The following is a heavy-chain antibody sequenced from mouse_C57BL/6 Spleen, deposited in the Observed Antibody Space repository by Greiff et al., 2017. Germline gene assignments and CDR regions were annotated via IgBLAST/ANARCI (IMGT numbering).Heavy chain of an antibody. CDR3: ARSRPDSSGYSWFAY. J-gene: IGHJ3*01. D-gene: IGHD3-2*02. V-gene: IGHV1-72*01. Sequence: QVQLQQPGAELVKPGASVKLSCKASGYTFTSYWMHWVKQRPGRGLEWIGRIDPNSGGTKYNEKFKSKATLTVDKPSSTAYMQLSSLTSEDSAVYYCARSRPDSSGYSWFAYWGQGTLVTVSA. CDR1: GYTFTSYW. CDR2: IDPNSGGT.